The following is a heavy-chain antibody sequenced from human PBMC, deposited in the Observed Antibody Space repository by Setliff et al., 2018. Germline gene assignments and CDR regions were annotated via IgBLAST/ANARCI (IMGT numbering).Heavy chain of an antibody. Sequence: SETLSLTCTVSGCSISSYYWGWIRPPAGKGLEWIVHIYIGGSANYNPSLKSRATMSIDTSKNQFSLKLNSVTAADMAVYYCAREQWLDPPGYYYMDVWAKGTKVTVSS. CDR2: IYIGGSA. CDR1: GCSISSYY. J-gene: IGHJ6*03. V-gene: IGHV4-4*07. D-gene: IGHD6-19*01. CDR3: AREQWLDPPGYYYMDV.